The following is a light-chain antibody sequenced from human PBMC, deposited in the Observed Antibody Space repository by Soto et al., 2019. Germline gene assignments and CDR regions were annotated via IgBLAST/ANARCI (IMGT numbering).Light chain of an antibody. CDR2: GAS. J-gene: IGKJ3*01. Sequence: EIVMTQSPAALSVSPGERATLSCRASQSVSSNLAWYQQKPGQAPRLLIYGASTRATGIPVRLSGSGSGTAFTLTISSLQSEDFAVYSCRQYNDWPSFTFGPGTKVDIK. CDR1: QSVSSN. CDR3: RQYNDWPSFT. V-gene: IGKV3-15*01.